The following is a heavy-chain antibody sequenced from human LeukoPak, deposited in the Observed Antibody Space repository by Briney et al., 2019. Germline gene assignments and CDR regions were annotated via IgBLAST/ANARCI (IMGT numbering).Heavy chain of an antibody. CDR3: ARQRSQWGYCSSTSCSPDAFDI. Sequence: PSQTLSLTCTVSGGSISSSSFYWGWIRQPPGKGLEWIGSVYYNGNTYYNPPLKSRVTISVDTSKNQFSLKLSSVTAADTAVYYCARQRSQWGYCSSTSCSPDAFDIWGQGTMVTVSS. D-gene: IGHD2-2*01. J-gene: IGHJ3*02. CDR1: GGSISSSSFY. CDR2: VYYNGNT. V-gene: IGHV4-39*01.